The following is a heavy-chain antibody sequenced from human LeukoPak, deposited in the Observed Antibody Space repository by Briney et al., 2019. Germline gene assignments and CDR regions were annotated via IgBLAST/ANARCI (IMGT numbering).Heavy chain of an antibody. D-gene: IGHD3-3*01. CDR3: ARGLTFFGVVRRDWFDP. CDR2: TNTSGSK. Sequence: SETLSLTCTVSGGSISSGSNYWSWLRQPAGKGLECIGRTNTSGSKNYNPSLKGRVTISLDTSKNQFSLQLSSVTAADPAVYYCARGLTFFGVVRRDWFDPWRQGTLVTVCS. V-gene: IGHV4-61*02. CDR1: GGSISSGSNY. J-gene: IGHJ5*02.